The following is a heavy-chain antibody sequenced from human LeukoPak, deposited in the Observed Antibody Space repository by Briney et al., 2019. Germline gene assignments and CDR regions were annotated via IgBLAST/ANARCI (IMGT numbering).Heavy chain of an antibody. V-gene: IGHV2-5*02. J-gene: IGHJ4*02. CDR2: IYWDDDM. D-gene: IGHD3-22*01. CDR1: GFSLSTSGVG. CDR3: ARIPNIYYDSSGYYYDY. Sequence: ESGPTLVKPTQTLTLTCTFSGFSLSTSGVGVGWIRQPPGKALEWLALIYWDDDMRYSPSLKSRPTITKDTSKNQVVLTMTNMDPVDTATYYCARIPNIYYDSSGYYYDYWGQGTLVTVSS.